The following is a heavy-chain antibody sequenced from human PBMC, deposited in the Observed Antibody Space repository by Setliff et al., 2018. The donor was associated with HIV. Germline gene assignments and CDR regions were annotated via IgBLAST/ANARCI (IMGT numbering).Heavy chain of an antibody. CDR2: IRSKAYGGTT. CDR1: GFTVGDYA. J-gene: IGHJ4*02. CDR3: TRNRRPRGYFGSDY. D-gene: IGHD3-10*01. Sequence: GGSLRLSCTASGFTVGDYAMSWVRQAPGKGLEWVGFIRSKAYGGTTEYAASVKGRFTISSDDSKSIAYLQMNSLKTEDTAIYYCTRNRRPRGYFGSDYWGQGTLVTVSS. V-gene: IGHV3-49*04.